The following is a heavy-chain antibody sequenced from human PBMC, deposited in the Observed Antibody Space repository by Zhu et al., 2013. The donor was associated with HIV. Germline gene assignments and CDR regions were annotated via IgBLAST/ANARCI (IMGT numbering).Heavy chain of an antibody. D-gene: IGHD3-10*01. Sequence: QVQLVQSGAEVKKPGASVKVSCTASGYTFTDYSIHWVRQAPGQGLEWMGWINPNNGDAKSTQKFQGRVTMTRDTSISTAYLEVSRLRSDDTAVYFCARDHQSSVFRGVKFDYWGQGTLVAVSS. V-gene: IGHV1-2*02. CDR2: INPNNGDA. J-gene: IGHJ4*01. CDR3: ARDHQSSVFRGVKFDY. CDR1: GYTFTDYS.